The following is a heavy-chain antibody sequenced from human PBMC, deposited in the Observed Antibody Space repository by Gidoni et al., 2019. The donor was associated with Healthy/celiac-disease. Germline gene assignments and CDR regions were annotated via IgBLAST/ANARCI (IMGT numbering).Heavy chain of an antibody. D-gene: IGHD6-13*01. CDR3: ARDRWGYSSSLNYYYGMDV. Sequence: QVQLVESGGGLVKPGGSLRLSCAASGFTFSDYYMSWIRQAPGKGLEWVSYISSSSSYTNYADSVKGRFTISRDNAKNSLYLQMNSLRAEDTAVYYCARDRWGYSSSLNYYYGMDVWGQGTTVTVSS. CDR2: ISSSSSYT. J-gene: IGHJ6*02. CDR1: GFTFSDYY. V-gene: IGHV3-11*05.